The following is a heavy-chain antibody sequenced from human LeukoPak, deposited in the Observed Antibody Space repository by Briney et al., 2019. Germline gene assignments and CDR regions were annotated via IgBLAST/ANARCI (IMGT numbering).Heavy chain of an antibody. CDR3: ARGLTGGWAAVFDY. J-gene: IGHJ4*02. V-gene: IGHV4-30-2*01. Sequence: SQTLSLTCTVSGDSISSGGYYWSWIRQPPGKGLEWVGYIYHSGSTYYNPSLKSRVTVSIDTSQNRFSLKLKSVTAADTAVSYCARGLTGGWAAVFDYWGQGTLVTVSS. D-gene: IGHD1-26*01. CDR2: IYHSGST. CDR1: GDSISSGGYY.